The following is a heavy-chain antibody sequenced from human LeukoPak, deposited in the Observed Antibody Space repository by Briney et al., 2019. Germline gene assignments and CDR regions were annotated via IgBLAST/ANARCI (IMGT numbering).Heavy chain of an antibody. J-gene: IGHJ3*01. CDR1: GFTFSSYW. Sequence: GGPLRLSCAASGFTFSSYWIHWVRQAPGKGLVWVSRINSDGSSTTYADSVKGRFTISRDNAKNTLYLQMNSLRAGDTAVYYCARQAVARPFDLWGQGTMVAVSS. V-gene: IGHV3-74*01. CDR3: ARQAVARPFDL. CDR2: INSDGSST.